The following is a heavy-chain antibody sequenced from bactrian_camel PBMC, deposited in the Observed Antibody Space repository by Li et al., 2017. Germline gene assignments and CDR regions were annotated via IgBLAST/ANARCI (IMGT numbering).Heavy chain of an antibody. Sequence: VQLVESGGGSVRTGGSLRLSCAVSGVTFGPYCMSWFRQAPGKEREPVAEFSTANGGRYYVDSVNGRFTISQDNSKNTLSLQMNSLKPEDTAMYYCGRGFSKGFGPNCQYDSSGRGTQVTVS. CDR1: GVTFGPYC. V-gene: IGHV3S1*01. CDR2: FSTANGGR. J-gene: IGHJ4*01. CDR3: GRGFSKGFGPNCQYDS. D-gene: IGHD1*01.